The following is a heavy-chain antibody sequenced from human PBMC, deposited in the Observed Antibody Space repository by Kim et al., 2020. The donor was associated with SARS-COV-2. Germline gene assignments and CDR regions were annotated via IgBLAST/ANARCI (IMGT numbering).Heavy chain of an antibody. Sequence: ASVKVSCKASGYTFTSYGISWVRQAPGQGLEWMGWISAYNGNTNYAQKLQGRVTMTTDTSTSTAYMELRSLRSDDTAVYYCARDLREYSSGPEYFQHWGQGTLVTVSS. D-gene: IGHD6-19*01. CDR2: ISAYNGNT. CDR1: GYTFTSYG. CDR3: ARDLREYSSGPEYFQH. V-gene: IGHV1-18*01. J-gene: IGHJ1*01.